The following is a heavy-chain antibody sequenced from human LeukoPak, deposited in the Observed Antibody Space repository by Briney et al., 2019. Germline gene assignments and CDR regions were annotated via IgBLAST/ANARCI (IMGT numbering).Heavy chain of an antibody. CDR1: GDSVSSNSAA. D-gene: IGHD6-19*01. J-gene: IGHJ2*01. V-gene: IGHV6-1*01. CDR2: TYYRSKWYN. Sequence: SQTLSLTCAISGDSVSSNSAAWNWIRQSPSRGLEWLGRTYYRSKWYNDYAVSVKSRITINPDTSKNQFSLKLSSVTAADTAVYYCARQEYSSGWYFLWYFDLWGRGTLVTVSS. CDR3: ARQEYSSGWYFLWYFDL.